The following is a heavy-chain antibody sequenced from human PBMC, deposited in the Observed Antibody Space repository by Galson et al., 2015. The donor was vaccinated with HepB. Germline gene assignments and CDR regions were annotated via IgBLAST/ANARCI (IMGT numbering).Heavy chain of an antibody. D-gene: IGHD3-22*01. V-gene: IGHV7-4-1*02. CDR2: INTNTGNP. CDR1: GYTFTGYA. CDR3: TRVLADYYDSSGLYQMGRSEYFLH. Sequence: SVKVSCKASGYTFTGYAMNWVRQAPGQGLEWMGWINTNTGNPTYAQGFTGRFVFSLDTSVSTAYLQISNVKAEDTGVYYCTRVLADYYDSSGLYQMGRSEYFLHWGRGTLVTVSS. J-gene: IGHJ1*01.